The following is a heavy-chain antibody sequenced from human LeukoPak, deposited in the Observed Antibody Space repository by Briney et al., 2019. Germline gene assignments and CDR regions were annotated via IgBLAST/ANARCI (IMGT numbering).Heavy chain of an antibody. CDR3: ARVAYYYDSAGLYLNYFYGMDV. D-gene: IGHD3-22*01. J-gene: IGHJ6*02. Sequence: ASVKVSCKASGGTFSSYAISWVRQAPGQGLEWVGGIIPIFGTANYAQKFQGRVTITADESTSTAYMELSSLRSEDTAVYYCARVAYYYDSAGLYLNYFYGMDVWGQGTTVTVSS. CDR2: IIPIFGTA. CDR1: GGTFSSYA. V-gene: IGHV1-69*13.